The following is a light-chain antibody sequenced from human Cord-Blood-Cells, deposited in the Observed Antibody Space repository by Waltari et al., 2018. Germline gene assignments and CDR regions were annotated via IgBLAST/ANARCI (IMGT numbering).Light chain of an antibody. CDR2: QDS. CDR3: QAWDSSTVV. V-gene: IGLV3-1*01. CDR1: KLGDKY. J-gene: IGLJ2*01. Sequence: SYELTQPLSVSVSPGQTASITCSGDKLGDKYACWYQQKPGHSPVLVIYQDSKRPSGIPERFSGSNSGNTATLTISGTQAMDEADYYCQAWDSSTVVFGGWTKLTVL.